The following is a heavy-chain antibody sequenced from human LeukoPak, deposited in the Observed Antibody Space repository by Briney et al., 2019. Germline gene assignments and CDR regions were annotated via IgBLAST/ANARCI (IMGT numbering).Heavy chain of an antibody. D-gene: IGHD3-10*01. V-gene: IGHV3-48*01. CDR2: ISSSSSTI. CDR1: GFTFSSYS. Sequence: GGSLRLSCAASGFTFSSYSMNWVRQAPGKGLEWVSYISSSSSTIYYADSVKGRFTISRDNAKNSLYLQMNSLRAEDTAVYYCARGHDTMVRGTTFDYWGQGTLVIVSS. CDR3: ARGHDTMVRGTTFDY. J-gene: IGHJ4*02.